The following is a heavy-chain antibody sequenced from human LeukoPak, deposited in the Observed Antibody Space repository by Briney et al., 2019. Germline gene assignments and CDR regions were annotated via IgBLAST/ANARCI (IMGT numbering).Heavy chain of an antibody. CDR2: IYHTGST. CDR1: GGSISSLY. Sequence: KSSETLSLTCFVPGGSISSLYWSWIRQPPGKGREWIGYIYHTGSTNYNPSLKSRVTMFVDMSKNQFSLRLSSVTAADTAVYYCARHRAYSSSSPFDYWGQGTLVTVSS. CDR3: ARHRAYSSSSPFDY. D-gene: IGHD6-6*01. J-gene: IGHJ4*02. V-gene: IGHV4-59*08.